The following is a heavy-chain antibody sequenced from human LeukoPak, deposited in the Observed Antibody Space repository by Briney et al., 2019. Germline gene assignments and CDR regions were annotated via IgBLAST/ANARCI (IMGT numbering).Heavy chain of an antibody. J-gene: IGHJ4*02. Sequence: GGSLRLSCAASGFTFSSYNMKWVRQGPGKGLEWVSSISSRSSYIFYADSVKGRFTISRDNAKKSLYLQMNSLRAEDTAVYYCASGVNYFDYWGQGTLVTVSS. V-gene: IGHV3-21*01. CDR3: ASGVNYFDY. CDR2: ISSRSSYI. D-gene: IGHD3-3*01. CDR1: GFTFSSYN.